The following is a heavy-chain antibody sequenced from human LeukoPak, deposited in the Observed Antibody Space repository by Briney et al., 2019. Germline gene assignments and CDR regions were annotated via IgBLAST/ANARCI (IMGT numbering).Heavy chain of an antibody. Sequence: PGGSLRLSCAASGFTFSSYDMSWVRQAPGKGLEWVSTIDGSGGSTYYADSVKGRFTISRDNSKNTLYLQMNSLRAEDTAVYYCAKPPNLMIRGVDYWGQGTLVTVSS. J-gene: IGHJ4*02. CDR3: AKPPNLMIRGVDY. D-gene: IGHD3-10*01. CDR2: IDGSGGST. CDR1: GFTFSSYD. V-gene: IGHV3-23*01.